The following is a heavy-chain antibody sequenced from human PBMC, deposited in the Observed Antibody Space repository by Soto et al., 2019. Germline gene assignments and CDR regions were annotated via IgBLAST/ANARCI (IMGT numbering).Heavy chain of an antibody. CDR1: GGSFSGYY. J-gene: IGHJ4*02. Sequence: SDTLSLTCAVYGGSFSGYYWSWIRQPPGKGLEWIGEINHSGSTNYNPSLKSRVTISVDTSKNQFSLKLSSVTAADTAVYYCARGSGGYDNSYFDYWGQGTLVTVSS. CDR3: ARGSGGYDNSYFDY. D-gene: IGHD5-12*01. V-gene: IGHV4-34*01. CDR2: INHSGST.